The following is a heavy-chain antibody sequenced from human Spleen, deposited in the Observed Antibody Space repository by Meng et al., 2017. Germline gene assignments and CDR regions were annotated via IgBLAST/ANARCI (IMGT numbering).Heavy chain of an antibody. J-gene: IGHJ4*02. CDR3: ARDRGGLPDY. CDR1: GYTFSSYG. V-gene: IGHV1-18*01. D-gene: IGHD2-15*01. CDR2: ISVYNGNT. Sequence: QVKLVQSGAEVKKPGASGKVSCKASGYTFSSYGISWVRQAPGQGLEWMGWISVYNGNTNHAQRFQGRVTMTTDTSTSTAYMELRTLRSDDTAVYYCARDRGGLPDYWGQGTLVTVSS.